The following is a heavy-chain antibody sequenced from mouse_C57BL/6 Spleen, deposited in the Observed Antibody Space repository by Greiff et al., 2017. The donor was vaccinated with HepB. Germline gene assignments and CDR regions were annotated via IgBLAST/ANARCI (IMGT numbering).Heavy chain of an antibody. CDR2: IYPGGGYT. D-gene: IGHD1-1*01. V-gene: IGHV1-63*01. Sequence: QVHVKQSGAELVRPGTSVKMSCKASGYTFTNYWIGWAKQRPGHGLEWIGDIYPGGGYTNYNEKFKGKATLTADKSSSTAYMQFSSLTSEDSAIYYCARRGDGPTEAMDYGGQGTSVTVSS. J-gene: IGHJ4*01. CDR3: ARRGDGPTEAMDY. CDR1: GYTFTNYW.